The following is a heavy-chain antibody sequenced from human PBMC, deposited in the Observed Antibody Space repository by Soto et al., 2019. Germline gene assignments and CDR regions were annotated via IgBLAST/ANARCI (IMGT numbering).Heavy chain of an antibody. CDR2: IYYSGST. CDR3: ARRYGSAFDI. J-gene: IGHJ3*02. CDR1: GDSISSNNW. V-gene: IGHV4-4*02. D-gene: IGHD3-10*01. Sequence: PSETLSLTCAVSGDSISSNNWWSWVRQPPGKGLEWIGYIYYSGSTNYNPSLKSRVTISVDTSKNQFSLKLSSVTAADTAVYYCARRYGSAFDIWGQGTMVTVSS.